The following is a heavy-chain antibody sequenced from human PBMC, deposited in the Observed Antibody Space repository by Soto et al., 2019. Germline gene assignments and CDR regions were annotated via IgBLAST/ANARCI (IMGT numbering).Heavy chain of an antibody. CDR1: GFSLTTSGVG. J-gene: IGHJ5*02. CDR2: IFWNDDE. CDR3: ARRMTTGTTYFGP. V-gene: IGHV2-5*01. Sequence: QITFKESGPTLVKPTQTLTLTCSLAGFSLTTSGVGVAWIRQPPGKSLAWLALIFWNDDEHYNPSLRGRVTITKDTSRNQVVLTMANMDHVDTATYYCARRMTTGTTYFGPWVQGTLVTGSS. D-gene: IGHD4-17*01.